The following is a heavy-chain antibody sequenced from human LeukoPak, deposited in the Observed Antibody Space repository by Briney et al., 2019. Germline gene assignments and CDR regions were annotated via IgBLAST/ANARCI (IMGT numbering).Heavy chain of an antibody. J-gene: IGHJ4*02. D-gene: IGHD3-10*01. CDR1: GGSFSGYY. Sequence: PSETLSLTCAVYGGSFSGYYWSWIRQPPGEGLEWIGEINHSGSTNYNPSLKSRVTISVDTSKNQFSLKLSSVTAADTAVYYCATGEEGTFDYWGQGILVTVSS. CDR3: ATGEEGTFDY. CDR2: INHSGST. V-gene: IGHV4-34*01.